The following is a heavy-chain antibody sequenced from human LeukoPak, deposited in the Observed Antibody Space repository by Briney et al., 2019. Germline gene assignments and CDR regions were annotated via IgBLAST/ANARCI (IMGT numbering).Heavy chain of an antibody. J-gene: IGHJ4*02. CDR2: INTDGSTT. CDR3: VKDVGGSYAFDY. V-gene: IGHV3-74*01. CDR1: GFTFSSYW. D-gene: IGHD1-26*01. Sequence: GGSLRLSCAASGFTFSSYWMHWVRQVPGKGLVWVSGINTDGSTTSYADSVKGRFTISRDNAKNTLYLQMNSLRAEDTAVYYCVKDVGGSYAFDYWGQGILVTVA.